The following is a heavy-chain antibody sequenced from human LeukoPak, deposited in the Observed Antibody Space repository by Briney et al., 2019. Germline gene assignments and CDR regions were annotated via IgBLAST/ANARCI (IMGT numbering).Heavy chain of an antibody. CDR1: GYTFTSYG. CDR3: AENNTLVGGINYSYSYYMDV. J-gene: IGHJ6*03. D-gene: IGHD3-10*01. Sequence: ASVKVSCKASGYTFTSYGISWVRQAPGQGLEWMGWISAYNGNTNYAQKLQGRVTMTTDTSTSTAYMELRSLRSDDTAVYYCAENNTLVGGINYSYSYYMDVWGKGTTVTVPS. V-gene: IGHV1-18*01. CDR2: ISAYNGNT.